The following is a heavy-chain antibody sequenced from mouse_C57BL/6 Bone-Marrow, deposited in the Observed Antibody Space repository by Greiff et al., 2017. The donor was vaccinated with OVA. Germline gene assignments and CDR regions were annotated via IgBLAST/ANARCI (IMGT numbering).Heavy chain of an antibody. CDR1: GFTFSDFY. D-gene: IGHD1-1*01. J-gene: IGHJ3*01. CDR3: ARDARGYVSSYDGFAY. Sequence: EVNVVESGGGLVQSGRSLRLSCATSGFTFSDFYMEWVRQAPGKGLEWIAASRNKANDYTTAYSASVQCLFIVSRDTSKSILYLQMNALRAEATAVYYCARDARGYVSSYDGFAYWGQGTLVTVSA. CDR2: SRNKANDYTT. V-gene: IGHV7-1*01.